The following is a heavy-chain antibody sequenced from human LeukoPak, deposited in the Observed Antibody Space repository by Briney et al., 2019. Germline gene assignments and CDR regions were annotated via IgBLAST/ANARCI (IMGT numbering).Heavy chain of an antibody. D-gene: IGHD3-3*01. J-gene: IGHJ4*02. Sequence: ASVKVSCKSSGYTFTGYYMHWVRQAPGQGLEWMGRINPNSGDTEYADKFQGRVTMTRDTSISTAYMELSRLRPDDTAVFYCARGNEIFGVETIKTRIDYWGQGTLVTVST. CDR1: GYTFTGYY. CDR3: ARGNEIFGVETIKTRIDY. V-gene: IGHV1-2*06. CDR2: INPNSGDT.